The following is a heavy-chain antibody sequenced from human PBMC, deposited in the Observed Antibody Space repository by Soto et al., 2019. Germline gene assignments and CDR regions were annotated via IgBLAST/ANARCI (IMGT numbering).Heavy chain of an antibody. CDR2: IIPIFGTA. CDR3: ASGHRDASFDY. J-gene: IGHJ4*02. V-gene: IGHV1-69*13. CDR1: GGTFSSYA. Sequence: ASVKVSCKASGGTFSSYAISWVRQAPGQGLEWMGGIIPIFGTANYAQKFQGRVTITADESTSTAYMELSSLRSEDTAVYCCASGHRDASFDYWGQGTLVTVSS.